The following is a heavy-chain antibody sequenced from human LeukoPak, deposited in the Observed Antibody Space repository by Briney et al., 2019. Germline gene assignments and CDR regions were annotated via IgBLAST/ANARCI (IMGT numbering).Heavy chain of an antibody. J-gene: IGHJ4*02. Sequence: PSETLSLTCTVSGGSISSSSYYWGWIRQPPGKGLEWIGSIYYSGSTYYNPSLKSRVTISVDTSKNQFSLKLSSVTAADTAVYYCARRPRGSYYYYWGQGTLVTVSS. CDR3: ARRPRGSYYYY. D-gene: IGHD1-26*01. CDR2: IYYSGST. CDR1: GGSISSSSYY. V-gene: IGHV4-39*01.